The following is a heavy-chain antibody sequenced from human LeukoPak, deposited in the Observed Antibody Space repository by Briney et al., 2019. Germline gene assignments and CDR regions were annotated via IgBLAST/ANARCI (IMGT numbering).Heavy chain of an antibody. Sequence: ASVTVSCKASGYTFTSYYMHWVRQAPGQGLEWMGIINPSGGSTSYAQKFQGRVTMTRDMSTSTVYMELSSLRSEDTAVYYCASQPLGYCSSTSCSNNWFDPWGQGTLVTVSS. CDR2: INPSGGST. V-gene: IGHV1-46*01. CDR3: ASQPLGYCSSTSCSNNWFDP. D-gene: IGHD2-2*01. J-gene: IGHJ5*02. CDR1: GYTFTSYY.